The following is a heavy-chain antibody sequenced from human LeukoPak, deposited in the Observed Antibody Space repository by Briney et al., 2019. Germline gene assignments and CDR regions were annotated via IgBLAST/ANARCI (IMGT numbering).Heavy chain of an antibody. CDR3: ARDRTWPNYDILTGYQFSYYYYGMDV. CDR2: IYYSGST. Sequence: PSETLSLTCTVSGGSISSYYWSWIRQPPGKGLEWIGYIYYSGSTNYNPSLKSRVTISVDTSKNQFSLKLSSVTAADTAVYYCARDRTWPNYDILTGYQFSYYYYGMDVWGQGTTVTVSS. J-gene: IGHJ6*02. D-gene: IGHD3-9*01. V-gene: IGHV4-59*01. CDR1: GGSISSYY.